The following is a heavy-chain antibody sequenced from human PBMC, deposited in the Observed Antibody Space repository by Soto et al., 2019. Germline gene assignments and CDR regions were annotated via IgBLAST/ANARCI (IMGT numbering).Heavy chain of an antibody. CDR1: GFTFSSYN. CDR3: SRDDSDWFFN. Sequence: GGSLRLSCAASGFTFSSYNMNWVRQAPGKGLEWVSAIGVSHTHIYYADSVKGRFTISRDDAKNSLYLQMNSLESEDTAVYYCSRDDSDWFFNWGRGTLVTVSS. CDR2: IGVSHTHI. V-gene: IGHV3-21*04. J-gene: IGHJ4*02. D-gene: IGHD3-9*01.